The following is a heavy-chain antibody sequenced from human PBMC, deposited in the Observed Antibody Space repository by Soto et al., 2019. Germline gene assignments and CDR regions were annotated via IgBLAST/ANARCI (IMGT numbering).Heavy chain of an antibody. CDR1: GGSISSYY. J-gene: IGHJ3*02. V-gene: IGHV4-59*01. Sequence: SETLSLTCTVSGGSISSYYWSWIRQPPGKGLERIGYIYYSGSTNYNPSLKSRVTISVDTSKNQFSLKLSSVTAADTAVYYCARTYGFDAFDIWGQGTMVTVSS. D-gene: IGHD4-17*01. CDR3: ARTYGFDAFDI. CDR2: IYYSGST.